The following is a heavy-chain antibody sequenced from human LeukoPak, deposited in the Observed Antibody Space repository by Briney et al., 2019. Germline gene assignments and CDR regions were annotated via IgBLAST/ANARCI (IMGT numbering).Heavy chain of an antibody. J-gene: IGHJ4*02. D-gene: IGHD3-22*01. CDR1: GGSISSSSYY. CDR3: ARQRPVNKNYDSSGYYFLHYFDY. V-gene: IGHV4-39*01. CDR2: INDSGST. Sequence: PSETLSLTCTVSGGSISSSSYYWGWLRQPPGKGLEWTGSINDSGSTYYNPSLKSRVTISVDTSKNQFYLKLSSVTAADKAVYYCARQRPVNKNYDSSGYYFLHYFDYWGQGTLVTVSS.